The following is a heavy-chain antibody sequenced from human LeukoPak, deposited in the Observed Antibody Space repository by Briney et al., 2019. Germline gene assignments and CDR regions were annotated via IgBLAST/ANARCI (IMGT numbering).Heavy chain of an antibody. V-gene: IGHV3-33*06. J-gene: IGHJ3*02. D-gene: IGHD6-19*01. CDR1: GFTSDRYG. CDR3: AKALTSGWYLDAFNI. CDR2: IWYDGSEK. Sequence: GGSLRLSCVASGFTSDRYGMHWVRQVPGKGLEWVAAIWYDGSEKYYADSVKGRFTISRDNSKNMLHLQMSSLRAEDTAVYYCAKALTSGWYLDAFNIWGQGTMVTVSS.